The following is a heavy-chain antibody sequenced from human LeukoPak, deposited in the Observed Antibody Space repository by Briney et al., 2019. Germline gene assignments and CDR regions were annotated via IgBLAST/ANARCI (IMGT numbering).Heavy chain of an antibody. CDR2: LSSIGAAT. CDR1: GFTFSSYA. J-gene: IGHJ4*02. D-gene: IGHD3-22*01. CDR3: AKDRPNYYGSNDHYYKLHGDC. V-gene: IGHV3-23*01. Sequence: PGGSLRLSRAASGFTFSSYAMSCVRRAPGKGLECGSYLSSIGAATCYADSVKGRFNTAKDKSTNTLYMQKNSLRAEVKAVNYCAKDRPNYYGSNDHYYKLHGDCWGQGTLVTVSS.